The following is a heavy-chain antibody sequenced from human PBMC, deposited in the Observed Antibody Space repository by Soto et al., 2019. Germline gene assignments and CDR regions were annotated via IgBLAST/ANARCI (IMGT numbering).Heavy chain of an antibody. J-gene: IGHJ4*02. Sequence: EVQLLESGGGLVQPGGSLRLSCAASGFTFSSYVMSWVRQAPGKGLEWVSVISGSGGSTYYADSVKGRFTISRDNSKNTLYLQMTSLRAEDTAVYYCAPHLWFGELYYWGQGTLVTVSS. CDR2: ISGSGGST. CDR1: GFTFSSYV. CDR3: APHLWFGELYY. V-gene: IGHV3-23*01. D-gene: IGHD3-10*01.